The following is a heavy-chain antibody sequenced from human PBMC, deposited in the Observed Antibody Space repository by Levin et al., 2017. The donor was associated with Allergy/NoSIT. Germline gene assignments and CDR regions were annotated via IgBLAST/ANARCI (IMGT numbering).Heavy chain of an antibody. V-gene: IGHV3-7*01. CDR3: VRDNGYCSGGSCYSVFEY. CDR1: GFTFSTYW. D-gene: IGHD2-15*01. J-gene: IGHJ4*02. CDR2: IKQDGSEK. Sequence: GESLKISCAASGFTFSTYWMNWVRQAPGKGLEWVANIKQDGSEKYYVDSVKGRFTISRDNAKNSLYLQMNSLRAEDTAVYYCVRDNGYCSGGSCYSVFEYWGQGTLVTVSS.